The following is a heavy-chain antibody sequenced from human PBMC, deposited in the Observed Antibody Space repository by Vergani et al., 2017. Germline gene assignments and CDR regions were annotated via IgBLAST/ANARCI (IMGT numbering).Heavy chain of an antibody. V-gene: IGHV3-21*06. Sequence: VEAGGGLVQPGGSLRLSCTASGFTFQAFAFHWVRQAPGKGLEWVSSISGRSNYIYYADSLKGRFTISRDNSKNSVYLQMNSLRAEDTAIYYCARKKYYDSKDYYQVEPFDYWGQGTLVTVSS. J-gene: IGHJ4*02. CDR2: ISGRSNYI. CDR3: ARKKYYDSKDYYQVEPFDY. D-gene: IGHD3-22*01. CDR1: GFTFQAFA.